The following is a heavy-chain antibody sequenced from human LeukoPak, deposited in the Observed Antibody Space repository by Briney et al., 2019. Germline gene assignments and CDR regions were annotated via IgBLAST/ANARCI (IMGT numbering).Heavy chain of an antibody. CDR2: INSDGINT. CDR3: AGDLGQYYDTSDNWFDP. D-gene: IGHD3-22*01. V-gene: IGHV3-74*01. J-gene: IGHJ5*02. Sequence: PGGSLRLSCAASGFTVSNNFMSWVRQAPGKGLVWVSRINSDGINTSYADSVKGRFTISRDNAKNTLNLQMNSLRAEDTAVYYCAGDLGQYYDTSDNWFDPWGQGTLVTVSS. CDR1: GFTVSNNF.